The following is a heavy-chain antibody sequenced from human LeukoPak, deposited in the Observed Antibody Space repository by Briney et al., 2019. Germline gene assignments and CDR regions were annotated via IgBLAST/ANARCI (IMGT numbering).Heavy chain of an antibody. Sequence: GGSLRLSCAASGFTFSSFSMNWVRQAPGKGLEWVSFISSSSSYIYYADSVKGRFTISRDNAKNSLYLQMNSLRAEDTAVYSCARTAGVLSDYYYYMDVWGKGTTVTVSS. CDR2: ISSSSSYI. D-gene: IGHD2-2*01. CDR3: ARTAGVLSDYYYYMDV. CDR1: GFTFSSFS. J-gene: IGHJ6*03. V-gene: IGHV3-21*01.